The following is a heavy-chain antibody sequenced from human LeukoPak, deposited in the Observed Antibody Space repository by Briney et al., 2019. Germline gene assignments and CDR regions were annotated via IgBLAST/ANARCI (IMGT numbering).Heavy chain of an antibody. CDR1: GFSFSNYD. CDR2: VCIAGDT. J-gene: IGHJ6*02. V-gene: IGHV3-13*01. Sequence: PGGSMRLSCAASGFSFSNYDMHWVRQPAGKGLEWVSTVCIAGDTYYIDSAKCRFTTSREKVKNSLFLKMNRLRAGDTAVYFCATQNVLAVAGKNYYYGMYVWGQGTTVTVSS. D-gene: IGHD6-19*01. CDR3: ATQNVLAVAGKNYYYGMYV.